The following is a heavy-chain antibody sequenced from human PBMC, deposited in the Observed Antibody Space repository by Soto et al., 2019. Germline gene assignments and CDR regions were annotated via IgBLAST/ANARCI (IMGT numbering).Heavy chain of an antibody. CDR1: GGSMTTGSYF. CDR2: VFRSGSV. CDR3: ARARNRYFDY. V-gene: IGHV4-61*01. D-gene: IGHD1-1*01. Sequence: NPSETLSLTCNVSGGSMTTGSYFWSWIRQPPGKGLEWIGYVFRSGSVNYSPSFKSRVTISIDTSKNQFSLMLKSVTAADTAVYFCARARNRYFDYWGQGALATVSS. J-gene: IGHJ4*02.